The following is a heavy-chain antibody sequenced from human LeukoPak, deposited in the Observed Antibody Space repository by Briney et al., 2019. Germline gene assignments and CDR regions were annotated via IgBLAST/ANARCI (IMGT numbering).Heavy chain of an antibody. Sequence: GESLKISCKGSGYSFPNYWIGWVRQMPGKGLEWMGIIYPGDADNRYSPSLQGQVTISADKSINTAFLQWSSLKASDTAMYYCARQGIMVAGPFDFWGQGTVVTVS. D-gene: IGHD2-15*01. CDR1: GYSFPNYW. CDR2: IYPGDADN. V-gene: IGHV5-51*01. CDR3: ARQGIMVAGPFDF. J-gene: IGHJ4*02.